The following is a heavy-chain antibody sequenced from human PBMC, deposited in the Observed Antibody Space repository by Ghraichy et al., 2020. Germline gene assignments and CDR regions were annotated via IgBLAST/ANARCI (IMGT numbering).Heavy chain of an antibody. CDR3: ARDRYSSGEY. J-gene: IGHJ4*02. V-gene: IGHV3-74*03. D-gene: IGHD6-25*01. CDR2: MKGDGSIT. Sequence: GGSLRLSRAASGFTFSGYWMHWFRQAPGKGLEWVSRMKGDGSITEYADSVKGRFSISRDNAKNTLYLQLNSLSAEDTGFYYCARDRYSSGEYWGQGTLVTVSS. CDR1: GFTFSGYW.